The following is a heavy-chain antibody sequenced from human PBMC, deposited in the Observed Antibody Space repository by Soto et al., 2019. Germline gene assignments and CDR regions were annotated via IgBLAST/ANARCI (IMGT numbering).Heavy chain of an antibody. CDR2: VIPILGIT. V-gene: IGHV1-69*08. Sequence: QVQLVQSGAEVRKPGSSVKVSCKASGDTFDSYTLSWVRQAPGRGLEWMGRVIPILGITNYALRFQGRVTLTADMSTSTAYMELSGLRSGDTAIYFCARDSYYYVSSKGGGYWGQGTLVTVSS. J-gene: IGHJ4*02. CDR1: GDTFDSYT. CDR3: ARDSYYYVSSKGGGY. D-gene: IGHD3-10*01.